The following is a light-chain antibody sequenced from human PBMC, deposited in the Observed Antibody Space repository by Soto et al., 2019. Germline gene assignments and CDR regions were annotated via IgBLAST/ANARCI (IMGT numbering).Light chain of an antibody. CDR2: GVT. Sequence: QSALTQPASVSGSPGQSITISCTGTSRDVGGYNYVSWYQQYPGKAPKLMIYGVTNRPSGVSNRLSGSKTGNTASLTISGLQAEDEAHYYCFSHRRGDSHVFGTGTKVTVL. J-gene: IGLJ1*01. CDR3: FSHRRGDSHV. V-gene: IGLV2-14*01. CDR1: SRDVGGYNY.